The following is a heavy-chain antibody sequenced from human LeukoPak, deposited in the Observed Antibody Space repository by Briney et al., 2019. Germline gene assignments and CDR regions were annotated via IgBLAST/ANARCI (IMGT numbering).Heavy chain of an antibody. CDR2: IIPIFGIA. Sequence: SVKVSCKASGGTFSSYTISWVRQAPGQGLEWMGRIIPIFGIANYAQKFQGRVTITADKSTSTAYMELSSLRSEDTAVYYCASQYYDSSGYYSLWGQGTLVTVSS. CDR1: GGTFSSYT. V-gene: IGHV1-69*02. J-gene: IGHJ4*02. CDR3: ASQYYDSSGYYSL. D-gene: IGHD3-22*01.